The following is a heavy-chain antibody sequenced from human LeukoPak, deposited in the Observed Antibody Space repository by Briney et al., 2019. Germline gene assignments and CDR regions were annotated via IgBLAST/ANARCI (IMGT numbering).Heavy chain of an antibody. J-gene: IGHJ4*02. D-gene: IGHD3-10*01. CDR1: GYSFTNYW. CDR3: ARPPRGAYGSKNYYFDY. Sequence: GESLQISCQGSGYSFTNYWIAWVRQMPGKGLEWMGIIYPDDSDTRYSPSFRGQVTISADKSISTAYLQWSSLQASDIATYYCARPPRGAYGSKNYYFDYWGQGTLVTVSS. V-gene: IGHV5-51*01. CDR2: IYPDDSDT.